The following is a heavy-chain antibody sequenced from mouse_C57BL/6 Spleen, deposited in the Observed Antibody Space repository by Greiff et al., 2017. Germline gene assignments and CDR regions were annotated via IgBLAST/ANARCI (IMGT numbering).Heavy chain of an antibody. Sequence: QVQLQQSGPELVKPGASVKISCKASGYAFSSSWMNWVKQRPGTGLAWIGRIYPGDGDTNYNGKFKGKATLTVDKSSSTAYMQLSSLPSENFAVYFCARPICDGSSSYYFDYWGKGTTLTVSS. V-gene: IGHV1-82*01. CDR3: ARPICDGSSSYYFDY. CDR2: IYPGDGDT. D-gene: IGHD1-1*01. CDR1: GYAFSSSW. J-gene: IGHJ2*01.